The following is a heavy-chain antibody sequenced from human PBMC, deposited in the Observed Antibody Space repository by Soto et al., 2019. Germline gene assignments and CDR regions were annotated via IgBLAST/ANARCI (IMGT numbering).Heavy chain of an antibody. CDR3: ATVAVTGVGGRGYFDL. CDR2: IGNSDNTI. J-gene: IGHJ2*01. V-gene: IGHV3-48*03. Sequence: GGSLRLSCAAPGFTFSSHEMSWVRQAPGKGLEWISYIGNSDNTIYYADSVKGRFTISRDNAKNSLYLQMNSLRVEDTAIYYCATVAVTGVGGRGYFDLWGRGTLVTVSS. D-gene: IGHD7-27*01. CDR1: GFTFSSHE.